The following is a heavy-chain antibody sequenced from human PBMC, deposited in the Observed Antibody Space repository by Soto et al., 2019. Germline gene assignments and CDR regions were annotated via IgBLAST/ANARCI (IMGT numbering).Heavy chain of an antibody. Sequence: QITLKESGPTLVKPTQTLTLTCTFSGFSLSSTRMAVGWIRQPPGKALEWLALIYWDDDKRYSPFLKSRLTIPKDTSKNHVVLTMSNVDPVDTARYYCAHIVVAGLGYYFDYWGQGTLVTVSS. D-gene: IGHD6-19*01. CDR1: GFSLSSTRMA. CDR3: AHIVVAGLGYYFDY. V-gene: IGHV2-5*02. CDR2: IYWDDDK. J-gene: IGHJ4*02.